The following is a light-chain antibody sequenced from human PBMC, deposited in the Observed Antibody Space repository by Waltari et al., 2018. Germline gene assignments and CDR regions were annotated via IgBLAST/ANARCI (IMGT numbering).Light chain of an antibody. V-gene: IGLV2-14*01. CDR1: DSDVGAYDF. CDR2: EVS. Sequence: QSALTRPASVSGSPGQSITISCSGTDSDVGAYDFVSWYQQHPGKAPHLIIYEVSNRPSGISNRFSASKSGNTASLTISGLQAEDEADYYCSSYTTSSAPGVFGTGTRVTVL. J-gene: IGLJ1*01. CDR3: SSYTTSSAPGV.